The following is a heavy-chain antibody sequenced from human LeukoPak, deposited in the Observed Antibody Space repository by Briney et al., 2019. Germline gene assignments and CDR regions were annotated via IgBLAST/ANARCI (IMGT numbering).Heavy chain of an antibody. J-gene: IGHJ5*02. CDR3: ARDSTGVAGTVGSWFDP. Sequence: SETLSLTCAVCGGSFSGYYWGWIRQPPGKGLEWIGSIYHSGSTYYNPSLKSRVTISVDTSKNQFSLKLSSVTAADTAVYYCARDSTGVAGTVGSWFDPWGQGTLVTVSS. V-gene: IGHV4-38-2*02. CDR1: GGSFSGYY. D-gene: IGHD6-19*01. CDR2: IYHSGST.